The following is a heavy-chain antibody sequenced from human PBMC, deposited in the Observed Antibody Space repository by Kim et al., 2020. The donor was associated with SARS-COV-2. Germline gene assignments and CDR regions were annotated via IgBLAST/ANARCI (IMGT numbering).Heavy chain of an antibody. Sequence: GGSLRLSCAASGFTFSNYWMHWVRQAPGKGLEWVSRIYNDGTRTTYADSVRGRFTISRDNAKNTLFLQMNSLRAEDTAVYYCGGVMTANFSDGMDVWG. D-gene: IGHD2-21*02. CDR2: IYNDGTRT. V-gene: IGHV3-74*01. CDR1: GFTFSNYW. CDR3: GGVMTANFSDGMDV. J-gene: IGHJ6*02.